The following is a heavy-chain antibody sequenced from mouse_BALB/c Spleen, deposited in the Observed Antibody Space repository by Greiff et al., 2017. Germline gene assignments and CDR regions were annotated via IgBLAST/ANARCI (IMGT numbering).Heavy chain of an antibody. CDR2: IDPANGNT. CDR1: GFNIKDTY. Sequence: VQLQQSGAELVKPGASVKLSCTASGFNIKDTYMHWVKQRPEQGLEWIGRIDPANGNTKYDPKFQGKATITADTSSNTAYLQLSSLTSEDTAVYYCAGIDPFDYWGQGTTLTVSS. J-gene: IGHJ2*01. CDR3: AGIDPFDY. V-gene: IGHV14-3*02.